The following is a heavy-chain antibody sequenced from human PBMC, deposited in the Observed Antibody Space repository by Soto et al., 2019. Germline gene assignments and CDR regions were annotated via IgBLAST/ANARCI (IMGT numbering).Heavy chain of an antibody. CDR2: IYHSGST. CDR3: VTTIWKPLAWFDP. V-gene: IGHV4-4*02. D-gene: IGHD1-1*01. CDR1: GGSISSSNW. J-gene: IGHJ5*02. Sequence: SETLSLTCAVSGGSISSSNWWSWVRQPPGKGLEWIGEIYHSGSTNYNPSLKSRVTISVDTSKNQFSLRLNSVTAADTAIYYCVTTIWKPLAWFDPWGQGTLVTVSS.